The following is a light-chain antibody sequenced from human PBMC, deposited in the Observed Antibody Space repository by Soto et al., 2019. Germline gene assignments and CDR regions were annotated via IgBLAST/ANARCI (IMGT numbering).Light chain of an antibody. V-gene: IGKV1-6*01. Sequence: AIQMTQSPSSLSASVGDRVTITCRASQGIRNDLGWYQQKPGKAPKLLIYAASSLQSGVPSRFSGSGSGTDFTLTISSLQPEDFAVYYCQQYNNWPPWTFGQGTKVAIK. CDR3: QQYNNWPPWT. CDR1: QGIRND. CDR2: AAS. J-gene: IGKJ1*01.